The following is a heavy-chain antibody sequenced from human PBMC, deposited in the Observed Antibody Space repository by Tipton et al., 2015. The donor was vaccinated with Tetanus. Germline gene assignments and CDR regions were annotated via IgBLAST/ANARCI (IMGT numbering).Heavy chain of an antibody. Sequence: LRLSCTVSGGSISSYYWSWIRQPPGKGLEWIGYIYYSGSTNYNPSLKSRVTISVDTSKNQVSLKLSSVTAADAAVYYCVRGRGLGAYSFGFEYWGQGALVTVSS. J-gene: IGHJ4*02. CDR2: IYYSGST. CDR1: GGSISSYY. CDR3: VRGRGLGAYSFGFEY. D-gene: IGHD5-12*01. V-gene: IGHV4-59*12.